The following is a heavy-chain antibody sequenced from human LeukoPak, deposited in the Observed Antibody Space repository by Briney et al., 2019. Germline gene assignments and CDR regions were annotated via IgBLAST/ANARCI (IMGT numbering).Heavy chain of an antibody. Sequence: GGSLRLSCAASGFTFSSYWMSWVRQAPGKGLEWVANIKQDGSEKYYVDSVKGRFTISRDNSKNTLYLQMNSLRAEDTAVYYCAKYRGYSGYDCLSYWGQGTLVTVSS. CDR3: AKYRGYSGYDCLSY. V-gene: IGHV3-7*03. J-gene: IGHJ4*02. CDR2: IKQDGSEK. CDR1: GFTFSSYW. D-gene: IGHD5-12*01.